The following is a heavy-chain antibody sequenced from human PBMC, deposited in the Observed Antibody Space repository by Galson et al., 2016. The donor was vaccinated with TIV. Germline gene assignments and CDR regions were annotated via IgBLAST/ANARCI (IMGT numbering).Heavy chain of an antibody. Sequence: SVKVSCKASGGTFNSYAISWVRQAPGQGLEWMGGIIGMSGTTNYAQKFQGRVTITADEITSTAYMKLSSLRSDDTAVYFCARGETYYDSKYFHHWGQGTLVTVSS. CDR2: IIGMSGTT. CDR3: ARGETYYDSKYFHH. CDR1: GGTFNSYA. J-gene: IGHJ1*01. D-gene: IGHD3-22*01. V-gene: IGHV1-69*13.